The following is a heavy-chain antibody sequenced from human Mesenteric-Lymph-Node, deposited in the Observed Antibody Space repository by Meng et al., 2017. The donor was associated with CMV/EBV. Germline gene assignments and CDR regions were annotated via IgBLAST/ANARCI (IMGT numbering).Heavy chain of an antibody. Sequence: GGSLRLSCKGSGYSFTSYWIGWVRQMPGKGLEWMGIINPGNSETRYSPSFQGQVTISTDKSINTAYLQWSSLKASDSAMYYCARGSGSYSDYYFYGMDVWGQGTTVTVSS. J-gene: IGHJ6*02. CDR1: GYSFTSYW. V-gene: IGHV5-51*01. D-gene: IGHD1-26*01. CDR2: INPGNSET. CDR3: ARGSGSYSDYYFYGMDV.